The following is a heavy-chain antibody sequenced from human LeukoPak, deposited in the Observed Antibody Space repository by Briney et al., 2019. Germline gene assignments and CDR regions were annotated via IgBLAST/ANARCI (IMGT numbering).Heavy chain of an antibody. CDR3: ARAQKGYQLLLRRVSWFDP. CDR1: GGSISSSSYY. Sequence: SETLSLTCTVSGGSISSSSYYWGWIRQPPGKGLEWIGEINHSGSTNYNPSLKSRVTISVDTSKNQFSLKLSSVTAADTAVYYCARAQKGYQLLLRRVSWFDPWGQGTLATVSS. J-gene: IGHJ5*02. V-gene: IGHV4-39*07. D-gene: IGHD2-2*01. CDR2: INHSGST.